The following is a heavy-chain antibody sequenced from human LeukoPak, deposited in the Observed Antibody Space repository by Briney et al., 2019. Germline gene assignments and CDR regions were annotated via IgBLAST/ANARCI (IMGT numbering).Heavy chain of an antibody. CDR1: GFTFNTHA. CDR2: ITSSGRTP. CDR3: AKDRPNFYESTGSYYKMKGDF. Sequence: PGGSLRLSCEASGFTFNTHAMSWVRQGPGKGLEWVASITSSGRTPYYVDSVKGRFTISRDNSKNTLYLQVNNLRGEDTAVYYCAKDRPNFYESTGSYYKMKGDFWGQGSLVTVSS. J-gene: IGHJ1*01. D-gene: IGHD3-10*01. V-gene: IGHV3-23*01.